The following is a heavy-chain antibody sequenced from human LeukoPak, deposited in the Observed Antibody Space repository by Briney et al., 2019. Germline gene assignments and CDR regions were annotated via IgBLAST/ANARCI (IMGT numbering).Heavy chain of an antibody. V-gene: IGHV4-34*01. D-gene: IGHD5-18*01. CDR2: IYYSGST. Sequence: SETLSLTCAVYGGSFSGYYWSWIRQPPGKGLEWIGSIYYSGSTYYNPSLKSRVTISVDTSKNQFSLKLSSVTAADTAVYYCARRDTASNAFDIWGQGTMVTVSS. J-gene: IGHJ3*02. CDR3: ARRDTASNAFDI. CDR1: GGSFSGYY.